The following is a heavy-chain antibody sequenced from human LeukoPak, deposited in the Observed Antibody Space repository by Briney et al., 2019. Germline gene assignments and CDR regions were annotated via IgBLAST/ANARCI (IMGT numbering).Heavy chain of an antibody. D-gene: IGHD3-9*01. V-gene: IGHV1-24*01. CDR2: FDPEDGET. Sequence: ASVKVSCKVSGYTLTELSMHWVRQAPGKGLEWMGGFDPEDGETIYAQKFQGRVTMTEDTSTDTAYMELSSLRSEDTAVYYCATLPRVGDKLRYFDWLLGRDYFDYWGQGTLVTVSS. J-gene: IGHJ4*02. CDR1: GYTLTELS. CDR3: ATLPRVGDKLRYFDWLLGRDYFDY.